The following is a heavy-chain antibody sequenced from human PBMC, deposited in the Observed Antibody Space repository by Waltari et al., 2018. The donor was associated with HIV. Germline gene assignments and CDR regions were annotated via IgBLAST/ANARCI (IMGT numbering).Heavy chain of an antibody. CDR2: IWPDGTQK. Sequence: EMQLVESGGGLVQPGGSLRLSCEASGFTFADSGMTWVRQTPGKGLGFEWVANIWPDGTQKYYVDSLEGRFTISRDNAKNSVSLQMNSLRAEDTAVYYCARPGAPGYGLDVWGQGTTVTVSS. CDR1: GFTFADSG. J-gene: IGHJ6*02. V-gene: IGHV3-7*01. CDR3: ARPGAPGYGLDV.